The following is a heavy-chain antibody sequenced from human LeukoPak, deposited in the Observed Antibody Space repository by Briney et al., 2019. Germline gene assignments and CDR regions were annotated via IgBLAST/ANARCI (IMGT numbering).Heavy chain of an antibody. Sequence: SETLSLTCTVSGGSISSYYWSWIRQPPGKGLEWIGYIYYSGRTNYNPSLKSRVTISVDTSKNQFSLKLSSVTAADTAVYYCARQDGLEYYFDYWGQGTLVTVSS. J-gene: IGHJ4*02. CDR1: GGSISSYY. CDR3: ARQDGLEYYFDY. CDR2: IYYSGRT. V-gene: IGHV4-59*08. D-gene: IGHD3/OR15-3a*01.